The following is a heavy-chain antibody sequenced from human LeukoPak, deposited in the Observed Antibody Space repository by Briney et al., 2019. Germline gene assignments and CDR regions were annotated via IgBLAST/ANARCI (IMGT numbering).Heavy chain of an antibody. CDR3: ARDTPNIVVVPAANIWFDP. CDR2: INPSGGST. V-gene: IGHV1-46*01. Sequence: ASVKVSCKASGYTFTSYYMHWVRQAPGQGLEWMGIINPSGGSTSYAQKFQGRVTMTTDTSTSTAYMELRSLRSDDTAVYYCARDTPNIVVVPAANIWFDPWGQGTLVTVSS. J-gene: IGHJ5*02. D-gene: IGHD2-2*01. CDR1: GYTFTSYY.